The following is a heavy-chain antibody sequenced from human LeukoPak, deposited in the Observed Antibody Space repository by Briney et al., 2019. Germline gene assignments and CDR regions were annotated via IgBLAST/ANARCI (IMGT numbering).Heavy chain of an antibody. J-gene: IGHJ4*02. V-gene: IGHV1-3*01. D-gene: IGHD4-17*01. CDR3: ARDFGDFTTGLGY. CDR1: GYTFTSYA. CDR2: INAGNGNT. Sequence: ASVKVSCKASGYTFTSYAMHWVRQAPGQRLEWMGWINAGNGNTKYSQKFQGRVTITRDTSARTVYMELSRLRSEETAVYSCARDFGDFTTGLGYWGQGTLVTVSS.